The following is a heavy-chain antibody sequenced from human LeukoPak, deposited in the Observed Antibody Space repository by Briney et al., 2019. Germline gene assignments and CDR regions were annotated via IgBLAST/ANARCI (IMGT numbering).Heavy chain of an antibody. Sequence: ASVKVSCKASGYTFTSYGISWVRQAPGQGLEWMGWISAYNGNTNYAQKLQGRVTMTTDTSTSTAYMELRSLRSDDTAVYYCARVGPHSIDTLPLDYWGQGTLVTVSS. J-gene: IGHJ4*02. D-gene: IGHD2-21*01. CDR1: GYTFTSYG. CDR2: ISAYNGNT. CDR3: ARVGPHSIDTLPLDY. V-gene: IGHV1-18*01.